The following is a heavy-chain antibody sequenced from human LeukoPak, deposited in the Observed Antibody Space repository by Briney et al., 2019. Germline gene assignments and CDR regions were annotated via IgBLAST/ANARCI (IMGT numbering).Heavy chain of an antibody. D-gene: IGHD1-14*01. CDR1: GFSFSNAY. Sequence: GGSLRLSCAASGFSFSNAYMIWVRQAPGKGLEWVGRIKTKTEGGTTDYAAPVRGRFTISRDDSKNNLYVQMNSLKIEATAVYYCSAGGASWGQGTLVTVSS. V-gene: IGHV3-15*01. CDR3: SAGGAS. CDR2: IKTKTEGGTT. J-gene: IGHJ5*02.